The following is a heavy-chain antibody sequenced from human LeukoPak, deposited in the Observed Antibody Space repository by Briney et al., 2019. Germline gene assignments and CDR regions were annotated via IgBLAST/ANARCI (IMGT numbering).Heavy chain of an antibody. CDR3: VRDLDNNWFDP. J-gene: IGHJ5*02. CDR1: GGTFSSYA. CDR2: IIPIFGTA. V-gene: IGHV1-69*13. D-gene: IGHD2-2*03. Sequence: ASVKVSCKASGGTFSSYAISWVRQAPGQGLEWMGGIIPIFGTANYAQKFQRRVTITADESTSTAYMELSSLRSEDTAVYYCVRDLDNNWFDPWGQGTLVTVSS.